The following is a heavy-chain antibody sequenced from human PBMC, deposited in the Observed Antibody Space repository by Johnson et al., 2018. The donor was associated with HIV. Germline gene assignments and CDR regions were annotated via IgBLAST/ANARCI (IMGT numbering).Heavy chain of an antibody. V-gene: IGHV3-20*04. CDR2: INWNGGST. J-gene: IGHJ3*02. CDR1: GFTFSPYW. Sequence: EVQLVESGGGVVQPGRSLRLSCAASGFTFSPYWMHWVRQAPGRGLVWVSGINWNGGSTGYADSVKGRFTISRDNTKNSLYMQMNSLRAEDTALYFCTRRDSSELGDAFDIWGQGTMVTVSS. D-gene: IGHD6-6*01. CDR3: TRRDSSELGDAFDI.